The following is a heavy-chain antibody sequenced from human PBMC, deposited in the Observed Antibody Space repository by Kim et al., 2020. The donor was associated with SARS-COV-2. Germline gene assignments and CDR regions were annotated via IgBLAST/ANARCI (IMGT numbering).Heavy chain of an antibody. J-gene: IGHJ6*02. Sequence: SVKVSCKASGGTFSSYAISWVRQAPGQGLEWMGGIIPIFGTANYAQKFQGRVTITADESTSTAYMELSSLRSEDTAVYYCARGSVVVPAAMRDNYYYYGMDVWGQGTTVTVSS. CDR2: IIPIFGTA. CDR3: ARGSVVVPAAMRDNYYYYGMDV. D-gene: IGHD2-2*01. V-gene: IGHV1-69*13. CDR1: GGTFSSYA.